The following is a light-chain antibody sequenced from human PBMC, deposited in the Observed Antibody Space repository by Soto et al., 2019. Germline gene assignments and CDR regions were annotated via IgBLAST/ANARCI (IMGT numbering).Light chain of an antibody. Sequence: QSVLTQPRSVSGSPGQSVTISCTGSSSDVGGYNFVSRYLQYPGKAPKLLIYDVDKRPSGVPHRFSGSRSGNTASLTISGLQAEDEADYFCCSYAGSPWVFGTGTKVTVL. CDR2: DVD. J-gene: IGLJ1*01. V-gene: IGLV2-11*01. CDR3: CSYAGSPWV. CDR1: SSDVGGYNF.